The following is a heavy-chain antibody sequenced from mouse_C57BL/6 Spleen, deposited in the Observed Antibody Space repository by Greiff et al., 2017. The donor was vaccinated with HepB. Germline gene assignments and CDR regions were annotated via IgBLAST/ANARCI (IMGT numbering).Heavy chain of an antibody. CDR2: IWTGGGT. V-gene: IGHV2-9-1*01. CDR3: ARGEGYYYGSSYVWFAY. J-gene: IGHJ3*01. D-gene: IGHD1-1*01. CDR1: GFSLTSYA. Sequence: VMLVESGPGLVAPSQSLSITCTVSGFSLTSYAISWVRQPPGKGLEWLGVIWTGGGTNYNSALKSRLSISKDNSKSQVFLKMNSLQTDDTARYYCARGEGYYYGSSYVWFAYWGQGTLVTVSA.